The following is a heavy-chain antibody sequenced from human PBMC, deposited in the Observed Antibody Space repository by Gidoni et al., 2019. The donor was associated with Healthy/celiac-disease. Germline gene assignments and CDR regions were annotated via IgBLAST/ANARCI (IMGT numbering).Heavy chain of an antibody. Sequence: QVQLVQSGAEVKKPGSSVKVSCKASGGTFSRYASSWVRPAPGQGLEWMGGVIPILGTANYAQKFQGRVTITADKSTSTAYMELSSLRSEDTAVYYCARVGASNAFDIWGQGTMVTVSS. D-gene: IGHD1-26*01. CDR3: ARVGASNAFDI. V-gene: IGHV1-69*06. J-gene: IGHJ3*02. CDR2: VIPILGTA. CDR1: GGTFSRYA.